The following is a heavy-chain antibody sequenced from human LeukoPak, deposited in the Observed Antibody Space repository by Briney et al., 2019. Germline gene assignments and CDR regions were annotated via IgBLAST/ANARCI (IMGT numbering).Heavy chain of an antibody. V-gene: IGHV3-9*01. CDR1: GFTFDVYA. D-gene: IGHD6-19*01. Sequence: PGGSLRLSCAASGFTFDVYAMHWVRQAPGKGLEWVSGISWNSGSIGYADSVKGRFTISRDNAKNSLYLQMNSLRAEDTALYYCAKDGDLQWLGNGDFDYWGQGTLVTVSS. J-gene: IGHJ4*02. CDR2: ISWNSGSI. CDR3: AKDGDLQWLGNGDFDY.